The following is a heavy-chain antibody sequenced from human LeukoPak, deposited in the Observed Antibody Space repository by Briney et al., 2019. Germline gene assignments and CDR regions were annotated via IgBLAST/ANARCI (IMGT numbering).Heavy chain of an antibody. J-gene: IGHJ4*02. CDR3: ARTPVGGSSWYATSFDY. Sequence: EASVKVSCKASGYTFTGYYMHWVRQAPGQGLEWMGWINPNSGGTNYAQKFQGRVTMTRDTSISTAYMELSRLRSDDTAVYYCARTPVGGSSWYATSFDYWGQGTLVTVSS. CDR1: GYTFTGYY. D-gene: IGHD6-13*01. V-gene: IGHV1-2*02. CDR2: INPNSGGT.